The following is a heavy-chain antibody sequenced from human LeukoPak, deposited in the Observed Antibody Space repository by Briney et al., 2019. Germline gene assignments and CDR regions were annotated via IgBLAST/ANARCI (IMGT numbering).Heavy chain of an antibody. D-gene: IGHD2-15*01. CDR2: IIPIFGTA. CDR1: GGTFSSYA. V-gene: IGHV1-69*06. CDR3: ARGYCSGGSCPDYYYMDV. Sequence: SVKVSCKASGGTFSSYAISWVRQAPGQGLEWMGGIIPIFGTANYTQKFQGRVTITADKSTSTAYMELSSLRSEDTAVYYCARGYCSGGSCPDYYYMDVWGKGTTVTVSS. J-gene: IGHJ6*03.